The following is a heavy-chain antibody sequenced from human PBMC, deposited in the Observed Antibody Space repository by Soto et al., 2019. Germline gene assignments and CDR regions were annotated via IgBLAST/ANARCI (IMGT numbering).Heavy chain of an antibody. D-gene: IGHD6-13*01. Sequence: GGSLRLSCAASELFVSSNYMTWVRQAPGKGLEWVSVIYSGYPGGNTYYADSVKGRFTISRHNSNNTLYLQMNSLRPEDTAVYYCARLAAAGPIDYWGQGTPVTVSS. CDR2: IYSGYPGGNT. CDR1: ELFVSSNY. V-gene: IGHV3-53*04. CDR3: ARLAAAGPIDY. J-gene: IGHJ4*02.